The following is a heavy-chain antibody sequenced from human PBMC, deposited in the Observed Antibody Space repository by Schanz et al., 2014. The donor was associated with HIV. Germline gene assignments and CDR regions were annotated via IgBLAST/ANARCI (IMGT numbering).Heavy chain of an antibody. CDR1: GFTFSNYA. D-gene: IGHD6-6*01. CDR3: ARGLYGSSNYGMDV. V-gene: IGHV3-7*01. Sequence: VYLVESGGVLVKPGGSLTLTCAASGFTFSNYAMRWIRQAPGKGLEWVANIKQDGSEKHYVASVKGRFTISRDNAKNSLYLQMTSLRAEDTAVYYCARGLYGSSNYGMDVWGQGTTVTVSS. CDR2: IKQDGSEK. J-gene: IGHJ6*02.